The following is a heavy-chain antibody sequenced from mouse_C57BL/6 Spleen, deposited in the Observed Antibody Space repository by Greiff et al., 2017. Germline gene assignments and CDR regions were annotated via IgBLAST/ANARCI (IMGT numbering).Heavy chain of an antibody. J-gene: IGHJ3*01. D-gene: IGHD1-1*01. CDR2: IHPNSGST. Sequence: QVQLQQPGAELVKPGAPVKLSCKASGYTFTSYWMHWVKLRPGQGLEWIGMIHPNSGSTNYNEKFKSKATLTVDKSSSTAYMQLSSLTSEDSAVYYGAREGYGSSVAWFAYWGQGTLVTVSA. V-gene: IGHV1-64*01. CDR1: GYTFTSYW. CDR3: AREGYGSSVAWFAY.